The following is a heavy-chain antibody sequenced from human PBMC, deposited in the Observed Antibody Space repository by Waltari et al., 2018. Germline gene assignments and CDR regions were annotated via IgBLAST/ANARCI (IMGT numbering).Heavy chain of an antibody. CDR1: GFSLSTRGVG. CDR3: ANSPLTVAGTLGSNYFDY. CDR2: IYWNDDK. Sequence: QITLKESGPTLVKPTQTLTLTCTFSGFSLSTRGVGVGWIRQPPGEALEWLALIYWNDDKHYSPSLKSRLTITKDTSKNQVVLTMTNVEPVDTATYYCANSPLTVAGTLGSNYFDYWGQGTLVTVSS. D-gene: IGHD6-19*01. J-gene: IGHJ4*02. V-gene: IGHV2-5*01.